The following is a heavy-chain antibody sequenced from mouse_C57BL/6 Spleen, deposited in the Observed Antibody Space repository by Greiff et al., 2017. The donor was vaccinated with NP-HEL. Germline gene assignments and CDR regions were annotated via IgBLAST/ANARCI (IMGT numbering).Heavy chain of an antibody. J-gene: IGHJ2*01. D-gene: IGHD2-3*01. V-gene: IGHV1-15*01. CDR2: IDPETGGT. CDR1: GYTFTDYE. CDR3: NPFGGYSDY. Sequence: QVHVKQSGAELVRPGASVTLSCKASGYTFTDYEMHWVKQTPVHGLEWIGAIDPETGGTAYNQKFKGKAILTADKSSSTAYMELRSLTSEDSAVYYCNPFGGYSDYWGKGTTLTVSS.